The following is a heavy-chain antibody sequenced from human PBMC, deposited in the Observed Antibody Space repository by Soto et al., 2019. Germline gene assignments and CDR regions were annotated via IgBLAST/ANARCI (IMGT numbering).Heavy chain of an antibody. J-gene: IGHJ4*02. CDR1: GFTFSSYS. Sequence: GGSLRLSCAASGFTFSSYSMNWVRQAPGKGLEWVSYISSSSNTIYYADSVKGRFTISRDNAKNSLFLQMNSLRDEDTAVYYCARSDSSGYSNWDQGTLVTVSS. D-gene: IGHD3-22*01. V-gene: IGHV3-48*02. CDR2: ISSSSNTI. CDR3: ARSDSSGYSN.